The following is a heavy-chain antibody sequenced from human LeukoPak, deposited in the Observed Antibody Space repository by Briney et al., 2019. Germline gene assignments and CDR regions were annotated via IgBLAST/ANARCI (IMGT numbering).Heavy chain of an antibody. D-gene: IGHD4-17*01. CDR1: GFTFSSYG. J-gene: IGHJ4*02. CDR2: ISYDGGNK. Sequence: PGGSLRLSCAASGFTFSSYGMHWVRQAPGKGLEWVAVISYDGGNKNYADSVKGRFTVSRDNSKNTPYLQMSSLRAEDTAVYYCAKKRRDYYGDPLGLDYWGQGTLVTVSS. V-gene: IGHV3-30*18. CDR3: AKKRRDYYGDPLGLDY.